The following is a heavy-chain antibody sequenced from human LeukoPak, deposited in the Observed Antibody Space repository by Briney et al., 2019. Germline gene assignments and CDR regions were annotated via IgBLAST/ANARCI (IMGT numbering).Heavy chain of an antibody. CDR1: GFTLSSYS. V-gene: IGHV3-48*02. CDR2: ISSSSSTI. D-gene: IGHD6-19*01. Sequence: GGSLRLSCAASGFTLSSYSMNWVRQAPGKGLEWVSYISSSSSTIYYADSVKGRFTISRDNAKNSLYPQMNSLRDEDTAVYYCARDGGWLAPFDYWGQGTLVTVAS. CDR3: ARDGGWLAPFDY. J-gene: IGHJ4*02.